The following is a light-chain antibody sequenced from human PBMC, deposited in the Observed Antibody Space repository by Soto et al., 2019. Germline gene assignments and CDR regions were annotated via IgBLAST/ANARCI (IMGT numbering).Light chain of an antibody. J-gene: IGLJ2*01. CDR3: QTWGSGIQV. CDR2: LNSDGSH. CDR1: SGHSSYA. Sequence: QPVLTQSPSASASLGASVKLTCTLSSGHSSYAIAWHRQQPEKGHRHLMKLNSDGSHSKGDGIPDRFSGSSSEAERYLTTSSLQSEDEADYCCQTWGSGIQVFGGGTKLTVL. V-gene: IGLV4-69*01.